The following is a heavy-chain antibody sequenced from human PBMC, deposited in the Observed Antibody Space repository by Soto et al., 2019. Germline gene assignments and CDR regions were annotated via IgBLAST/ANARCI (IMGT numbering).Heavy chain of an antibody. D-gene: IGHD2-21*02. CDR3: ARESGGDCYCLDY. J-gene: IGHJ4*02. V-gene: IGHV3-33*01. CDR2: IWYDGSNK. CDR1: GFTFSSYG. Sequence: GGSLRLSCAASGFTFSSYGMHWVRQAPGKGLEWVAVIWYDGSNKYYADSVKGRFTISRDNSKNTLYLQMNSLRAEDMAVYYCARESGGDCYCLDYWGQGTLVTVSS.